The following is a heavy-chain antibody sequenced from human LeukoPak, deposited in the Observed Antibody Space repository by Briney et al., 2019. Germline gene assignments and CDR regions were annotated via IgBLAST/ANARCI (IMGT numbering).Heavy chain of an antibody. CDR1: GFTFSSYG. J-gene: IGHJ4*02. CDR3: ARVTLTGYYAFDY. CDR2: IKQDGSET. Sequence: HPGGSLRLSCAASGFTFSSYGMSWVRQAPGKGLEWVANIKQDGSETYYGDSVKGRFTISRDNAKDSLYLQMNSLRAEDTAVYYCARVTLTGYYAFDYWGQGTLVTVSS. D-gene: IGHD3-9*01. V-gene: IGHV3-7*01.